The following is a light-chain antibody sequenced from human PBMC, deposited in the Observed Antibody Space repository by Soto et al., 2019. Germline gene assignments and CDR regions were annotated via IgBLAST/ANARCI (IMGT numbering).Light chain of an antibody. CDR1: SRDVGNYNF. Sequence: QSVLTQPASVSGAPGPAITVSCTGTSRDVGNYNFVSWYQQHPGKAPKVIIYDVSNRPSGVSDRFSASKSGNTASLTISGLQTEDEAVYFCSSYTSGSVLFGGGTKVTVL. V-gene: IGLV2-14*01. CDR2: DVS. J-gene: IGLJ3*02. CDR3: SSYTSGSVL.